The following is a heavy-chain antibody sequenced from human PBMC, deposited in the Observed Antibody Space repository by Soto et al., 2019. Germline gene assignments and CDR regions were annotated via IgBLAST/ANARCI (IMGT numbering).Heavy chain of an antibody. D-gene: IGHD3-3*01. CDR1: GGSISSGDYY. CDR3: ARVTIFGVVTLNWFDP. CDR2: IYYSGSD. J-gene: IGHJ5*02. Sequence: QVQLQESGPGLVKPSQTLSLTCTGSGGSISSGDYYWSWSRQPPGKGLGWIGYIYYSGSDYYNPALKSRVTIAVDTSTNQCSLKLSSVTAADTGVYYCARVTIFGVVTLNWFDPWGQGTMVTVSS. V-gene: IGHV4-30-4*01.